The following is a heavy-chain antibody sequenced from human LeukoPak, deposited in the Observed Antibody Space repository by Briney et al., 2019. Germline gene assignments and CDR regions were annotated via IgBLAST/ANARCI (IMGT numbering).Heavy chain of an antibody. CDR2: IKSKTDGGTT. CDR1: GFTFSSYS. V-gene: IGHV3-15*01. D-gene: IGHD6-6*01. CDR3: TTDIGARPFDY. Sequence: GGSLRLSCAASGFTFSSYSMNWVRQAPGKGLEWVGRIKSKTDGGTTDYAAPAKGRFTISRDDSKNTLYLQMNSLKTEDTAVYYCTTDIGARPFDYWGQGTLVTVSS. J-gene: IGHJ4*02.